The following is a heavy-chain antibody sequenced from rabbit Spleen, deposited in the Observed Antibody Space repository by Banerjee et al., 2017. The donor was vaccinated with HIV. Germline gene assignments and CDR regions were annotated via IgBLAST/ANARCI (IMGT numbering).Heavy chain of an antibody. Sequence: QLKESGGGLVQPGGSLKLSCKASGFDFSSYYMSWVRQAPGKGLEWIGFIDPVFGSAFHASWVNGRFSISRENSQNTVSLQLNSLTDADAASYFCATGGGLWGPGSLVTVS. CDR2: IDPVFGSA. V-gene: IGHV1S7*01. CDR3: ATGGGL. CDR1: GFDFSSYY. J-gene: IGHJ4*01.